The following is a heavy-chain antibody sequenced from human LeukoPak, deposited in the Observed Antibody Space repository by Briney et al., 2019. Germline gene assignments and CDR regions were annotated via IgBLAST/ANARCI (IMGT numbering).Heavy chain of an antibody. CDR3: ARVLVVAGSYYFDS. CDR1: GFTFSSYA. J-gene: IGHJ4*02. V-gene: IGHV3-72*01. Sequence: GGSLRLSCAASGFTFSSYAMSWVRQAPGKGLEWVGRIRNKANSYTTEYAASVKGRFTISRDDSKNSLYLQMNSLKTEDTAVYYCARVLVVAGSYYFDSWGQGTLVTVSS. D-gene: IGHD3-22*01. CDR2: IRNKANSYTT.